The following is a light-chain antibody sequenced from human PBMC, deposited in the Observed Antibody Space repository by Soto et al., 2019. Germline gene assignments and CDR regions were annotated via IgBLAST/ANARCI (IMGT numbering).Light chain of an antibody. CDR1: SSDVGGYNY. V-gene: IGLV2-8*01. CDR3: CSHAGDNTYV. Sequence: QSALTQPPSASGSPGQSVTISCTGTSSDVGGYNYVSWYQQHPGKAPKLMIYEVTKRPSGVPDRFSGSKSGNTASLTVSGLQAEDEADYLCCSHAGDNTYVFGTGTQLTVL. CDR2: EVT. J-gene: IGLJ1*01.